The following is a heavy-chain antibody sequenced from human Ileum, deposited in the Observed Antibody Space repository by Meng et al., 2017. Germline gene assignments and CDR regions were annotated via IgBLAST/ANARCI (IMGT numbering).Heavy chain of an antibody. CDR1: GDSFTDYY. Sequence: QLPLMQWGAGMLKPSETLSLTCNVYGDSFTDYYWNWIRQPPGKGLEWIGEIHYSGSTNYNPSLEGRVTISEDTSQKQFSLRLSSVTAADTAVYYCARRIRGGSYLGWGQGTLVTVSS. J-gene: IGHJ4*02. CDR2: IHYSGST. D-gene: IGHD1-26*01. CDR3: ARRIRGGSYLG. V-gene: IGHV4-34*01.